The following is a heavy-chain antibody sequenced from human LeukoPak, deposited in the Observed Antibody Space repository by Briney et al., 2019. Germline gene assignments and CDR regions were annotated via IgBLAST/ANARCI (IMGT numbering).Heavy chain of an antibody. D-gene: IGHD3-10*01. Sequence: SETLSLTCAVSGVSISSNNWGSWVRRPPGKGLEWIGDIYRSGNTEYNPSHESRVTISLDKSKNYFYLKLITVTAADTAVYYCARKYYYDSVSYFQWGQGALVTV. V-gene: IGHV4-4*02. CDR2: IYRSGNT. CDR3: ARKYYYDSVSYFQ. J-gene: IGHJ4*02. CDR1: GVSISSNNW.